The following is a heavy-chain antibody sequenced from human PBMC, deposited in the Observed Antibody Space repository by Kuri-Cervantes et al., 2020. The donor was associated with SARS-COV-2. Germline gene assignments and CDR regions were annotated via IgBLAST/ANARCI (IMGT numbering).Heavy chain of an antibody. D-gene: IGHD2-21*02. CDR2: IYYSGST. J-gene: IGHJ5*02. CDR3: ARQGTAYCGGDCHPGIFAP. V-gene: IGHV4-30-2*05. Sequence: SETLSLTCAVSGGSISSGGYSWSWIRQPPGKGLEWIGYIYYSGSTSYNSSLKSRVTISVDTSKNQFSLKLNSVTAADTAVYYCARQGTAYCGGDCHPGIFAPWGPGNLVHGAS. CDR1: GGSISSGGYS.